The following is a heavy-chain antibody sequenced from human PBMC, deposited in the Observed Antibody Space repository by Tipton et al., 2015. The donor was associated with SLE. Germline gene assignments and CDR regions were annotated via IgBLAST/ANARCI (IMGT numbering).Heavy chain of an antibody. CDR3: STGCGWYKS. D-gene: IGHD6-19*01. Sequence: TLSLTCTVSGGSISSSSFYWGWFRQPPGKGLEWIASLDDSGNTNYNPSLRSRVTTSIDTPKSQFSLKLSSVTAADTAVYSCSTGCGWYKSWGPGTLVPVS. CDR2: LDDSGNT. CDR1: GGSISSSSFY. J-gene: IGHJ1*01. V-gene: IGHV4-61*05.